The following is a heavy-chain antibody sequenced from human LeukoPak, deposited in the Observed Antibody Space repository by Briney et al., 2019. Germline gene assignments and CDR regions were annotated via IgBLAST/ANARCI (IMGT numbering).Heavy chain of an antibody. Sequence: KPSETLSLTCTVSGGSISSTPYYWGWIRQPPGKGLEWIGSIYYSGSTYYNPSLKRRVTISLDTSKNQFSLDLISVTAADTAVYYCAIGGFPSSDRFDPWGQGTLVTVSS. CDR1: GGSISSTPYY. D-gene: IGHD3-16*01. CDR2: IYYSGST. CDR3: AIGGFPSSDRFDP. J-gene: IGHJ5*02. V-gene: IGHV4-39*01.